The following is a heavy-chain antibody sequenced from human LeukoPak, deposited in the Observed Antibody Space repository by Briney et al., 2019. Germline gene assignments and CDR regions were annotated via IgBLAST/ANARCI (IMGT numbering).Heavy chain of an antibody. J-gene: IGHJ5*02. V-gene: IGHV1-18*01. D-gene: IGHD2-2*01. CDR3: ARVPSYQLPRGPQYNWFDP. CDR1: GYTFTSYG. CDR2: ISAYNGNT. Sequence: ASVKVSCKASGYTFTSYGISWVRQAPGQGLEWMGWISAYNGNTNYAQKLQGRVTMTTDTSTNTAYMELRSLRSDDTAVYYCARVPSYQLPRGPQYNWFDPWGQGTLVTVSS.